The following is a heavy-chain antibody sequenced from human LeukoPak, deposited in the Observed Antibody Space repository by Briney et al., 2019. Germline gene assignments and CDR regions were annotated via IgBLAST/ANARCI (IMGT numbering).Heavy chain of an antibody. CDR2: ISSSSSYI. J-gene: IGHJ4*02. CDR3: AKGGRVRGVIHFDY. Sequence: GRSLRLSCAASGFTFSSYSMNWVRQAPGKGLEWVSSISSSSSYIYYADSVKGRFTISRDNAKNSLYLQMNSLRAEDMALYYCAKGGRVRGVIHFDYWGQGTLVTVSS. CDR1: GFTFSSYS. D-gene: IGHD3-10*01. V-gene: IGHV3-21*04.